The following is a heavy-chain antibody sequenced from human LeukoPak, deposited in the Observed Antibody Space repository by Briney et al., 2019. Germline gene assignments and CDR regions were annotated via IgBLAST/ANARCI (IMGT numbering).Heavy chain of an antibody. J-gene: IGHJ4*02. CDR3: AKRVATSRYFDY. CDR2: ISGSGGST. D-gene: IGHD3-9*01. CDR1: GFTFSSYG. Sequence: GGSLRLSCAASGFTFSSYGMSWVRQAPGKGLEWVSGISGSGGSTYYADSVKGRFTISRDNSKNTLYLQMNSLRAEDTAVYYCAKRVATSRYFDYWGQGTLVTASS. V-gene: IGHV3-23*01.